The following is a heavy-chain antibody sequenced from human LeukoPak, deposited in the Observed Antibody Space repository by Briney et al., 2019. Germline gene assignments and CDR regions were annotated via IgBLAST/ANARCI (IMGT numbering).Heavy chain of an antibody. V-gene: IGHV1-2*02. J-gene: IGHJ4*02. CDR2: INPDKGDA. Sequence: ASVKVSCKASGYTFDGYYIHWVRRAPGQGLKWLGWINPDKGDARTAQKFRDRVIMTTDKSLATAYMEVINLSSDDTAVYFCTRSSWDCSSGSCYTNMNFDYWGQGTLVTVSS. CDR3: TRSSWDCSSGSCYTNMNFDY. D-gene: IGHD2-15*01. CDR1: GYTFDGYY.